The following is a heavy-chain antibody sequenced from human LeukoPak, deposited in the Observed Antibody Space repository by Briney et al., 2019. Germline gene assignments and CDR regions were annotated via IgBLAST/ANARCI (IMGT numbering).Heavy chain of an antibody. D-gene: IGHD2-2*01. CDR3: ARASRVVVVPAALNWFDP. CDR2: IYYSGST. CDR1: GGSISSSNYY. J-gene: IGHJ5*02. Sequence: SETLSLTCTVSGGSISSSNYYWGWIRQPPGKGLEWIGSIYYSGSTYYSPSLKSRVTISVDTSKNQFSLKLSSVTAADTAVYYCARASRVVVVPAALNWFDPWGQGTLVTVSS. V-gene: IGHV4-39*01.